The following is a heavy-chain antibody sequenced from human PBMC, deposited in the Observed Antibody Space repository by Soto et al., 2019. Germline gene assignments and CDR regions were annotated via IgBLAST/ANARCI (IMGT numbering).Heavy chain of an antibody. Sequence: SETLSLTCTVSGGSISSYYWSWIRQPAGKGLEWIGRIYTSGSTNYNPSLKSRVTMSVDTSKNQFSLKLSSVTAADTAVYYCARELSSSWRSYYFDYWGQGTLVTVSS. CDR3: ARELSSSWRSYYFDY. V-gene: IGHV4-4*07. CDR2: IYTSGST. CDR1: GGSISSYY. D-gene: IGHD6-13*01. J-gene: IGHJ4*02.